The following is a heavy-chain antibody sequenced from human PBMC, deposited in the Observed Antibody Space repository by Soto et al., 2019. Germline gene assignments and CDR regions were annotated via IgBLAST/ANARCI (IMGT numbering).Heavy chain of an antibody. V-gene: IGHV3-23*01. CDR2: ISGSGGAT. CDR3: GKLGTGYALYYSDY. J-gene: IGHJ4*02. D-gene: IGHD3-9*01. CDR1: GFSFNNYG. Sequence: VQLLESGGGLVQPGGSLRLYCAASGFSFNNYGMSWVRQAPGKGLEWVAAISGSGGATYYADSVQGRFTISKDFSTNTVYLQINGLRADDTAVYYCGKLGTGYALYYSDYRGQGAVVKVSS.